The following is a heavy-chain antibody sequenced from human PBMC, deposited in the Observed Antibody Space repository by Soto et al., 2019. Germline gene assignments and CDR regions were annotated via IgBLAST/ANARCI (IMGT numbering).Heavy chain of an antibody. J-gene: IGHJ4*02. Sequence: QVQLVQSGAEVKKPGALVKVSCKASGFTFTSYAMHWVRQAPGQRLEWMGWINAGNGNTKYSQKFQGRVTITRDTSASTAYMELSSLRSEDTAVYYCARVSSWYYFDYWGQGTLVTVSS. CDR3: ARVSSWYYFDY. D-gene: IGHD6-19*01. CDR2: INAGNGNT. V-gene: IGHV1-3*01. CDR1: GFTFTSYA.